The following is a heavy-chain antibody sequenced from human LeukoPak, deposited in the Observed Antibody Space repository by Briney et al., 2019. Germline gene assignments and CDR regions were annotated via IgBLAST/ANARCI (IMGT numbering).Heavy chain of an antibody. Sequence: SETLSLTCTVSGGSISSYYWSWIRQPPGKGLEWIGYIYHSGSTYYNPSLKSRVTISVDRSKNQFSLKLSSVTAADTAVYYCARVAGYCSGGSCPQNWVRTYYFDYWGQGTLVTVSS. CDR1: GGSISSYY. CDR3: ARVAGYCSGGSCPQNWVRTYYFDY. V-gene: IGHV4-59*12. J-gene: IGHJ4*02. D-gene: IGHD2-15*01. CDR2: IYHSGST.